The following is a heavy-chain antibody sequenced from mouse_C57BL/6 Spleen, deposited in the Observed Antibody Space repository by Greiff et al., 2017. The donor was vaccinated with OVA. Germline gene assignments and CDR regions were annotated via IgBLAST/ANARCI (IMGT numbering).Heavy chain of an antibody. CDR1: GYTFTSYW. D-gene: IGHD1-1*01. CDR3: ARRYGSLYYAMDY. CDR2: IHPNSGST. V-gene: IGHV1-64*01. J-gene: IGHJ4*01. Sequence: QVQLQQPGAELVKPGASVKLSCKASGYTFTSYWMHWVKQRPGQGLEWIGMIHPNSGSTNYNEKFKSKATLTVDKSSSTAYMQLSSLTSEDSAVYYCARRYGSLYYAMDYWGQGTSVTVSS.